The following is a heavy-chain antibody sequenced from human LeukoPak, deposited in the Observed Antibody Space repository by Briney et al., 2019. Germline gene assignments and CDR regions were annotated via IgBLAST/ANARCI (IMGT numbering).Heavy chain of an antibody. Sequence: SQTLSLTCAVSGGSISSGPYSWSWIRQPPGMGLEWIGYMYHGGSTYYNPSLRSRVTMSAYRSKNQFSLKLTSVTAADTAVYYCARADLYIFDTWGQGTLVTVSS. CDR2: MYHGGST. CDR3: ARADLYIFDT. CDR1: GGSISSGPYS. J-gene: IGHJ4*02. D-gene: IGHD3-10*01. V-gene: IGHV4-30-2*01.